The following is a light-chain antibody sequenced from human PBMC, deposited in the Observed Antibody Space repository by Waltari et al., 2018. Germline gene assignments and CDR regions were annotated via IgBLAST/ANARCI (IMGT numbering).Light chain of an antibody. Sequence: QSVVTQPPSASGTPGQRVTISCSGSTTNIGSNGAHWYQQLPGTAPKVLIYGSNQRPSGVPDRCSGSKSGTSASLAISGLQSEDEADYSCATWDDSLSGWMFSGGTKLTVL. CDR1: TTNIGSNG. J-gene: IGLJ3*02. V-gene: IGLV1-44*01. CDR2: GSN. CDR3: ATWDDSLSGWM.